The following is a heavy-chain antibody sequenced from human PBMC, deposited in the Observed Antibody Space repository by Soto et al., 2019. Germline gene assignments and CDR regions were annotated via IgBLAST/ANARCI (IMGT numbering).Heavy chain of an antibody. J-gene: IGHJ6*03. D-gene: IGHD3-10*01. CDR3: ASKGPGRVWFGDFYYMDV. CDR1: GFTFSSYW. CDR2: INSDGSST. Sequence: GGSLRLSCAASGFTFSSYWMHWVRQAPGKGLVWVSRINSDGSSTSYADSVKGRFTISRDNAKNTLYLQMNSLRAEDTAVYYWASKGPGRVWFGDFYYMDVWGKGTTVTVSS. V-gene: IGHV3-74*01.